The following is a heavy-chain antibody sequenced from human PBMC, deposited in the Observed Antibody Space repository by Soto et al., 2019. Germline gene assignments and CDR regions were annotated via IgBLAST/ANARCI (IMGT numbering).Heavy chain of an antibody. Sequence: XGSLRLSFAASGFTVSSYAMSWVRQAPGKGLEWVSAISGSGGSTYYADSVKGRFTISRDNSKNTLYLQMNSLRAEDTAVYYCANGHSGYGRYYFDYWGHGTLVTVSS. J-gene: IGHJ4*01. V-gene: IGHV3-23*01. CDR1: GFTVSSYA. CDR3: ANGHSGYGRYYFDY. CDR2: ISGSGGST. D-gene: IGHD6-25*01.